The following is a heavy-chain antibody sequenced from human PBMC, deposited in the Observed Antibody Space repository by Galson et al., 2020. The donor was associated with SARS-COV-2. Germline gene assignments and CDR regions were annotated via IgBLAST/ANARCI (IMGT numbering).Heavy chain of an antibody. J-gene: IGHJ4*02. CDR2: ISSSSSYI. D-gene: IGHD5-18*01. CDR1: GFTFSSYS. Sequence: GESLKLSCAASGFTFSSYSMNWVRQAPGKGLEWVSSISSSSSYIYYADSVKGRFTISRDNAKNSLYLQMNSLRAEDTAVYYCARDLKGYSYGYFDYWGQGTLVTVSS. CDR3: ARDLKGYSYGYFDY. V-gene: IGHV3-21*01.